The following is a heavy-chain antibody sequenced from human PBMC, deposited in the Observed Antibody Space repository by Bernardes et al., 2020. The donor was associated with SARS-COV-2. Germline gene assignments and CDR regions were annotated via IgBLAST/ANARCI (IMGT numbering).Heavy chain of an antibody. CDR1: GFAVSTNY. J-gene: IGHJ4*02. CDR3: ARGGYTSGYAADYFDH. Sequence: GSLRLSCAASGFAVSTNYMTWVRQAPGKGLEWVSVIYSGGHAFYADSVKGRFTISRDNSKNTLYLQVNRLRAEDTAVYYCARGGYTSGYAADYFDHWGQGTLVTVSS. CDR2: IYSGGHA. D-gene: IGHD5-18*01. V-gene: IGHV3-66*02.